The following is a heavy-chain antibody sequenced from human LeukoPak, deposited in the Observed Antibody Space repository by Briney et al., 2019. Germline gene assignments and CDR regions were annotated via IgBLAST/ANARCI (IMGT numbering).Heavy chain of an antibody. CDR3: AREGGPYRPLDY. Sequence: SETLSLTCGVSGGSITNTNYWTWVRQPPGKGLEWIGEVNLQGSTNYNPSLMGRVAISVDTSENHISLQLTSVTAADTAVYYCAREGGPYRPLDYSGQGTLVTVSP. CDR2: VNLQGST. J-gene: IGHJ4*02. V-gene: IGHV4-4*02. CDR1: GGSITNTNY.